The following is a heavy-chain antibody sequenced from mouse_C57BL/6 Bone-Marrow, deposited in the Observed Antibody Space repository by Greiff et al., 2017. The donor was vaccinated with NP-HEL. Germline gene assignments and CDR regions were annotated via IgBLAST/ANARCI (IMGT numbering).Heavy chain of an antibody. V-gene: IGHV1-50*01. CDR1: GYTFTSYW. CDR3: ARYEGLLRPYWYCDV. Sequence: QVQLQQPGAELVKPGASVKLSCKASGYTFTSYWMQWVKQRPGQGLEWIGEIDPSDSYTNYNQKFKGKATLTVDTSSSTAYMQLSSLTSEDSAVYYCARYEGLLRPYWYCDVWGTGTTVTVSS. CDR2: IDPSDSYT. D-gene: IGHD1-2*01. J-gene: IGHJ1*03.